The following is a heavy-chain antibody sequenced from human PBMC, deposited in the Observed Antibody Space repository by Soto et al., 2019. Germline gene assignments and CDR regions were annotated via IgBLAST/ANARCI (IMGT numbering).Heavy chain of an antibody. V-gene: IGHV4-38-2*02. D-gene: IGHD3-22*01. Sequence: LSLTCAVSGYSISSGYYWGWIRQPPGKGLEWIGSIYHSGSTYYNPSLKSRVTISVDTSKNQFSLKLSSVTAADTAVYYCARDPDSSGYAHYFDYWGQGTLVTVSS. J-gene: IGHJ4*02. CDR1: GYSISSGYY. CDR2: IYHSGST. CDR3: ARDPDSSGYAHYFDY.